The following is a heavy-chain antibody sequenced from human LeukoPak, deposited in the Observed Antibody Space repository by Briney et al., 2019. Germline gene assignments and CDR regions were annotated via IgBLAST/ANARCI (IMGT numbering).Heavy chain of an antibody. D-gene: IGHD6-19*01. CDR1: AYSISSGYY. V-gene: IGHV4-38-2*01. J-gene: IGHJ4*02. CDR2: IYHSGST. CDR3: ARDAPVADTGYYFDY. Sequence: SETLSLTCAVSAYSISSGYYWGWIRQPPEKGLEWIGSIYHSGSTYYNPSLKSRVTISVDTSKNQFSLKLSSVTAADTAVYYCARDAPVADTGYYFDYWGQGTLVTVSS.